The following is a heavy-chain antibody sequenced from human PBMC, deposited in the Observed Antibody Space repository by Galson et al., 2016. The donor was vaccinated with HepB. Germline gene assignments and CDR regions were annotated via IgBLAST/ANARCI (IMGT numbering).Heavy chain of an antibody. J-gene: IGHJ3*02. V-gene: IGHV3-23*01. D-gene: IGHD6-19*01. CDR3: AKFLDPWYSSGWYGSRTPHDGRHI. Sequence: SLRLSCAASGFTFNSYAMSWVRQAPGKGLEWVSSITGSGGSTYYADSVKGRFTISRDNSKDTLYLQMNSLRAEDTAVYFCAKFLDPWYSSGWYGSRTPHDGRHIWGQGTMVTVSS. CDR1: GFTFNSYA. CDR2: ITGSGGST.